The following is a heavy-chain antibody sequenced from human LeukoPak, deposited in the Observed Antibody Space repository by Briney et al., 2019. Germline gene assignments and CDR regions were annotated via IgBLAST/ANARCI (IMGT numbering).Heavy chain of an antibody. V-gene: IGHV3-7*04. CDR2: IKEDGSEK. Sequence: GGSLRLSCAAPGFTSSSYTMNWVRQAPGKGLEWVANIKEDGSEKYYVDSVKGRFTISRDNAKNSLYLQMNSLRAEDTAVYYCARGVDVWGQGTTVTVS. CDR3: ARGVDV. CDR1: GFTSSSYT. J-gene: IGHJ6*02.